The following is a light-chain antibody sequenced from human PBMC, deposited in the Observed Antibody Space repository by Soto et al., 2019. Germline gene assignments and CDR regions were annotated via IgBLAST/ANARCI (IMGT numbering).Light chain of an antibody. CDR3: LQYNTYPYI. Sequence: EIVLIQSPATLSLSPGERATLSCRASQSVGSYLAWYQHKPGQAPRLLISDASNRATGIPARFSGSGSETDFTLTISSLEPEDLATYYCLQYNTYPYIFGQGTKLEIQ. CDR2: DAS. V-gene: IGKV3-11*01. CDR1: QSVGSY. J-gene: IGKJ2*01.